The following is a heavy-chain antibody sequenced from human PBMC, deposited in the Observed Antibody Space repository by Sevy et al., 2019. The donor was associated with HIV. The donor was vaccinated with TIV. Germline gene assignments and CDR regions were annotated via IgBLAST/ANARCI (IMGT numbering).Heavy chain of an antibody. CDR3: AKESCSSTSCYAYYYYGMDV. J-gene: IGHJ6*02. CDR2: ISYDGSNK. D-gene: IGHD2-2*01. Sequence: GGSLRLSCAASGFTFSSYGMHWVRQAPGKGLEWVAVISYDGSNKYYADSVKGRFTISRDNSKNTLYLQMNSLRAEDTAVYYCAKESCSSTSCYAYYYYGMDVWVQGTTVTVSS. CDR1: GFTFSSYG. V-gene: IGHV3-30*18.